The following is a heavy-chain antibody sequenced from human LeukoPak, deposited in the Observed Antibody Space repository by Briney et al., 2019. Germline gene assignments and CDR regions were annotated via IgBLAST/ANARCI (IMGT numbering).Heavy chain of an antibody. J-gene: IGHJ5*02. CDR3: ARSDWFDP. CDR1: GFSFRNAW. D-gene: IGHD3-3*01. V-gene: IGHV3-74*01. CDR2: IKGDGSVT. Sequence: GGSLRLSCAASGFSFRNAWMHWVRQAPGRGLVWVSRIKGDGSVTVYADSVKGRFTISRDNAKNTLYLQMNSLRVEDTAVYYCARSDWFDPWGQGTLVTVSS.